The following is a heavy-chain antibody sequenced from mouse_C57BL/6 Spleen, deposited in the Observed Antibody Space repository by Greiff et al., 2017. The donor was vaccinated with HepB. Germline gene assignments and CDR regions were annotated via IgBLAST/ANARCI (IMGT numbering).Heavy chain of an antibody. V-gene: IGHV1-61*01. CDR1: GYTFTSYW. CDR3: ARMDSSGPGYAMDY. CDR2: IYPSDSET. J-gene: IGHJ4*01. Sequence: VQLQQPGAELVRPGSSVKLSCKASGYTFTSYWMDWVKQRPGQGLEWIGNIYPSDSETHYNQKFKDKATLTVDKSSSTAYMQLSSLTSEDSAVYYCARMDSSGPGYAMDYWGQGTSVTVSS. D-gene: IGHD3-2*02.